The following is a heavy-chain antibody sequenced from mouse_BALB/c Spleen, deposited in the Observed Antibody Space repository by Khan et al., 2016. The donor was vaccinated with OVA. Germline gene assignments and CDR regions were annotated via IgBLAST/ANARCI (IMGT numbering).Heavy chain of an antibody. CDR3: ARLAYYYNSEGFAY. CDR2: ISSGGHYT. CDR1: GFTFSTYG. D-gene: IGHD1-1*02. V-gene: IGHV5-6*01. J-gene: IGHJ3*01. Sequence: EVELVESGGDLVKTGGSLKLSCAASGFTFSTYGMSGVRQTPDKRLEWVATISSGGHYTYYIDSVKGRFTISRDNAKNILYLQMTSLRSEDTAMYYCARLAYYYNSEGFAYWGQGTLVTVSA.